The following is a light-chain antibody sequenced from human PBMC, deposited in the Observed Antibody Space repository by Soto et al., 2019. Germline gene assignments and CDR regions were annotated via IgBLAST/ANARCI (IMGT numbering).Light chain of an antibody. V-gene: IGKV1-39*01. CDR3: QQSYSSPRT. CDR2: DAS. J-gene: IGKJ4*01. Sequence: DIQMTQSPSSLSASVGDRVTITCQASQNINNYLNWYQQKPGRAPKLLIYDASNLQSGVPSRFSGSGSGTDFTLSINSLQPEDFATYYCQQSYSSPRTFGGGTKVDIK. CDR1: QNINNY.